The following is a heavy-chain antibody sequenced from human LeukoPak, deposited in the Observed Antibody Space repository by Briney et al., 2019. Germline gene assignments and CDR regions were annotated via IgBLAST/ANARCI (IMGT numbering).Heavy chain of an antibody. CDR2: ISGGSGTI. CDR3: ARLYGDWFDP. V-gene: IGHV3-48*01. CDR1: GFSFSDYA. Sequence: GGSLRLSCAASGFSFSDYALSWVRQAPGKGLEWISYISGGSGTIYYADSVRGRFTVSRDNAKDSLWLQMDSLRVEDTAVYFCARLYGDWFDPWGPGTLVTVSS. J-gene: IGHJ5*02. D-gene: IGHD4-17*01.